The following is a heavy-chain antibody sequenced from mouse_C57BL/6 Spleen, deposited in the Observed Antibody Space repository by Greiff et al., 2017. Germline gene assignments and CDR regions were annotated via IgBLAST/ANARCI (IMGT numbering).Heavy chain of an antibody. CDR1: GYTFTSYW. CDR2: INPTSGYT. D-gene: IGHD2-5*01. V-gene: IGHV1-7*01. CDR3: ARGGEFCYSNCLDY. Sequence: QVQLKQPGAELAKPGASVKLSCKASGYTFTSYWMHWVKQRPGQGLEWIGYINPTSGYTKYNQKFKDKATLTVDKSSSTAYMQLSSLTYEDSAVYYCARGGEFCYSNCLDYWGQGTTLTVSS. J-gene: IGHJ2*01.